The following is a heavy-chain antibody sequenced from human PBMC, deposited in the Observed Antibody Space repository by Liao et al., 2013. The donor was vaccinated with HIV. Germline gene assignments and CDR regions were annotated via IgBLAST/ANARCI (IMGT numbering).Heavy chain of an antibody. CDR1: GGSISPYY. Sequence: QVQLQESGPGLVKPSETLSLTCTVSGGSISPYYWSWIRQAPGKGLEWIGYIYESGFTDYNPSLKSRLTISEDTSKDQFSLRLTSVTAADTAVYYCARWSNGRFGARDAFDVWGQGTVVTVSS. D-gene: IGHD3-3*01. CDR2: IYESGFT. V-gene: IGHV4-30-4*08. J-gene: IGHJ3*01. CDR3: ARWSNGRFGARDAFDV.